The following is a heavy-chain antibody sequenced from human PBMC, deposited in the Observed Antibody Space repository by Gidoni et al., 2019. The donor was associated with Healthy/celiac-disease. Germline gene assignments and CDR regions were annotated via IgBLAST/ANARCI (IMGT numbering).Heavy chain of an antibody. CDR3: ARGNKRRVQLWGWWFDP. J-gene: IGHJ5*02. CDR1: GYTFTGYY. V-gene: IGHV1-2*04. D-gene: IGHD5-18*01. Sequence: QVQLVQSGAEVKKPGASVKVSCKASGYTFTGYYMHWVRQAPGQGLEWMGWINPNSGGTNYAQKFQGWVTMTRDTSISTAYMELSRLRSDDTAVYYCARGNKRRVQLWGWWFDPWGQGTLVTVSS. CDR2: INPNSGGT.